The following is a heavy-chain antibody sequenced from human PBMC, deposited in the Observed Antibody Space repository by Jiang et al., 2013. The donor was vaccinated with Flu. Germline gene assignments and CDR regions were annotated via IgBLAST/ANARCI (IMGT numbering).Heavy chain of an antibody. V-gene: IGHV4-59*08. CDR1: GASISGYY. D-gene: IGHD4-23*01. CDR2: IFYNGKT. CDR3: ARHGTTTVAAFDY. Sequence: VQLVESGPGLVKPSETLSLTCTVSGASISGYYWSWIRQPPGKGLEWIGDIFYNGKTNYSPTLKSRVAISGDTSKNQFSLRLSSVSASDTAVYYCARHGTTTVAAFDYWGQGALLTVSS. J-gene: IGHJ4*02.